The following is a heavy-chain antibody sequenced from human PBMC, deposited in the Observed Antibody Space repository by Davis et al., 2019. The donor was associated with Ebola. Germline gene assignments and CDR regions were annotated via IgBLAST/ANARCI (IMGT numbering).Heavy chain of an antibody. CDR2: IWYDGSNK. D-gene: IGHD3-22*01. V-gene: IGHV3-33*01. J-gene: IGHJ3*02. CDR1: AFTFRSYG. CDR3: ARDDRYYYDSSPLGKDAFDI. Sequence: PGGSLRLSCAASAFTFRSYGMHWVRQAPGKGLEWVAVIWYDGSNKYYADSVKGRFTVSRDNSKNTLYLQMNSLRDEDTAVYYCARDDRYYYDSSPLGKDAFDIWGQGTMVTVSS.